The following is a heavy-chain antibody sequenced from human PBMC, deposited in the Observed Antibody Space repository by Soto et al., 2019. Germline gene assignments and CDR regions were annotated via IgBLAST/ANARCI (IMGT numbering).Heavy chain of an antibody. V-gene: IGHV1-8*01. CDR3: ARVRCSGGSCYSRWFDP. CDR2: MNPNSGNT. D-gene: IGHD2-15*01. Sequence: QVQLVQSGAEVKKPGASVKVSCKASGYTFTSYDINWVRQATGQGLEWMGWMNPNSGNTGYAQKFQGRVTMTRNTSISTAYMELSSLRSEDTAVYYRARVRCSGGSCYSRWFDPWGQGTLVTVSS. J-gene: IGHJ5*02. CDR1: GYTFTSYD.